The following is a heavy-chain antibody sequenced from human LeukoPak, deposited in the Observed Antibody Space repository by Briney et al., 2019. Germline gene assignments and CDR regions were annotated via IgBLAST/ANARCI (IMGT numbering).Heavy chain of an antibody. Sequence: PGGSLRLSCAASGFTFSGYWMSWVRQAPGKGLEWVAFIWYDGSNKYYADSVKGRFTISRDNSKNTLYLQMKSLRAEDTAVYYCAKGEHELVPVGYWGQGTLVTVSS. D-gene: IGHD6-13*01. J-gene: IGHJ4*02. CDR1: GFTFSGYW. V-gene: IGHV3-30*02. CDR3: AKGEHELVPVGY. CDR2: IWYDGSNK.